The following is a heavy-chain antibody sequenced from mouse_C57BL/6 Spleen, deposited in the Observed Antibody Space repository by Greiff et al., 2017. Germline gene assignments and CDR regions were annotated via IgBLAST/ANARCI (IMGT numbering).Heavy chain of an antibody. D-gene: IGHD1-1*01. CDR2: ISDGGSYT. CDR1: GFTFSSYA. CDR3: AREGGPFITTVDWYFDV. Sequence: EVKLMESGGGLVKPGGSLKLSCAASGFTFSSYAMSWVRQTPEKRLEWVATISDGGSYTYYPDNVKGRFTISRDNAKNNLYLQMSHLKSEDTAMYYCAREGGPFITTVDWYFDVWGTGTTVTVSS. J-gene: IGHJ1*03. V-gene: IGHV5-4*01.